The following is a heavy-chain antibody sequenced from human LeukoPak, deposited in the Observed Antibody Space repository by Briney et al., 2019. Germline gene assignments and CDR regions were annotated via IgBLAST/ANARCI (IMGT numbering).Heavy chain of an antibody. D-gene: IGHD3-10*01. V-gene: IGHV1-69*06. Sequence: SVKVSCKASGGTFSSYVISWVRQAPGQGLEWMGGIIPIFGTANYEQKFQGRVTITADKSTSTAYMELSTLRSEDTAVYYCAKAETREILRAVGLEEYLQYWGQGTLVTVSS. CDR1: GGTFSSYV. CDR3: AKAETREILRAVGLEEYLQY. J-gene: IGHJ1*01. CDR2: IIPIFGTA.